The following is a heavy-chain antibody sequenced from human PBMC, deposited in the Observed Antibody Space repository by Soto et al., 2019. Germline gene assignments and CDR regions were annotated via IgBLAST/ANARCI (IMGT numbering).Heavy chain of an antibody. CDR1: CGSFSSYY. Sequence: QVQLQQWGAGLLKPSETLSLTCAVYCGSFSSYYWSWIRQPPGKGLEWIGEINHSGSTNYNPSLXSXVXXSVDTSKNQFPLKLSSVTAADTAVYYCARTSRFDCWGQGTLVTVSS. J-gene: IGHJ4*02. D-gene: IGHD6-6*01. V-gene: IGHV4-34*01. CDR2: INHSGST. CDR3: ARTSRFDC.